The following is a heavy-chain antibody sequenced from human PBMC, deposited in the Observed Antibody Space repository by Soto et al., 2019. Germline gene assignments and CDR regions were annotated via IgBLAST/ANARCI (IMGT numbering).Heavy chain of an antibody. J-gene: IGHJ4*02. CDR3: ARDPGSTYSGYSRIDY. CDR2: IYSGGNT. V-gene: IGHV3-66*01. CDR1: GFTVSTNY. Sequence: EVQLVESGGGLVQPGGSLRLSCAASGFTVSTNYMNWVRQAPGRGLEWVSIIYSGGNTYYADSVKGRFTISRDKSKNTLYLQMNSLRVEDTAVYFCARDPGSTYSGYSRIDYWGQGTLVTVSS. D-gene: IGHD5-12*01.